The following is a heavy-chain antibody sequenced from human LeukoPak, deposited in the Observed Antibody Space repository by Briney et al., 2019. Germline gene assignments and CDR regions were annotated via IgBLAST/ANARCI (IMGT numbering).Heavy chain of an antibody. Sequence: PSETLSLTCTVSGGSLSSYYWSWIRQPAGKGLEWIGRIYTSGSTNYNSSLKSRVTMSVDTSKNQFSLKLSSVTAADTAVYYCARPLWSGYLSGAFDIWGQGTMVTVSS. J-gene: IGHJ3*02. CDR1: GGSLSSYY. CDR3: ARPLWSGYLSGAFDI. V-gene: IGHV4-4*07. D-gene: IGHD3-3*01. CDR2: IYTSGST.